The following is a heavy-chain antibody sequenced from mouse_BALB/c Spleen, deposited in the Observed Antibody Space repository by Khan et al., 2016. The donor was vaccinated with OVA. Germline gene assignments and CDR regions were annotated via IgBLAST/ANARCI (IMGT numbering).Heavy chain of an antibody. J-gene: IGHJ2*01. CDR2: TDPANGNT. Sequence: VQLQQSGAELVKPAASLKLSCTASGYNIKDIYIHWVKQRPEKGLERIRRTDPANGNTKYDPKFQGKATITADTSSNTASLQLSNLTTEDTAVNYCRISTINAWGQGTTLTVSS. CDR3: RISTINA. CDR1: GYNIKDIY. V-gene: IGHV14-3*02.